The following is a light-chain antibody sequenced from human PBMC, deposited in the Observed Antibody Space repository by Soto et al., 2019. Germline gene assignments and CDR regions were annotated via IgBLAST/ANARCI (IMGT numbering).Light chain of an antibody. CDR2: GAS. J-gene: IGKJ4*01. CDR3: QRYGSVALT. CDR1: QSVSSSY. V-gene: IGKV3-20*01. Sequence: EIVLTQSPGTLSLSPGERATLSCRASQSVSSSYLAWYQQKPGQAPRLLIYGASSRATDLPDRLSGSGSRTDFTLTTRRLEPEDFAVYYSQRYGSVALTFGVWTKGAIK.